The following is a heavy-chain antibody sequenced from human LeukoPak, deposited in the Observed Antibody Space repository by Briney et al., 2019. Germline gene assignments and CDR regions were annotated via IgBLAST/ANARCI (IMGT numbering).Heavy chain of an antibody. V-gene: IGHV3-53*01. J-gene: IGHJ4*02. CDR3: AREGSYDGSTMWYFDY. CDR2: IYSGGTI. CDR1: EFTVNNYA. D-gene: IGHD3-22*01. Sequence: GGSLRLSCVASEFTVNNYAVSWVRQAPGKGLEWVSVIYSGGTIYYADSVKGRFTISRDNSKNTLYLQMNSLRAEDTAVYYCAREGSYDGSTMWYFDYWGQGTLVTVSS.